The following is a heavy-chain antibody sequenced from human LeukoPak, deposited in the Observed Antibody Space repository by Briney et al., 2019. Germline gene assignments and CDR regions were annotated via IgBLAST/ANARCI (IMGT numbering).Heavy chain of an antibody. CDR3: ARANMTSLTFDS. Sequence: PGRTLRLSCAASGFTFSYYGMHWVRQAPGKGLEWVAVICYEGSNKYYADSVKGRFTISRDNSKNALYLQMNSLRAEDTAVYYCARANMTSLTFDSWGQGILVTVSS. J-gene: IGHJ4*02. CDR1: GFTFSYYG. D-gene: IGHD2/OR15-2a*01. V-gene: IGHV3-33*01. CDR2: ICYEGSNK.